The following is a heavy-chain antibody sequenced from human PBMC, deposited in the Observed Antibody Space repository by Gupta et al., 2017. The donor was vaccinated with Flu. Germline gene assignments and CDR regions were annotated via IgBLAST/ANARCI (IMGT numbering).Heavy chain of an antibody. CDR1: VCTFCSYG. CDR3: AKDGPWTASCPYYCYYMDV. J-gene: IGHJ6*03. D-gene: IGHD2-2*01. V-gene: IGHV3-30*18. CDR2: IASDGSHK. Sequence: QMQLVESGGGVVQFGTALRLSCAASVCTFCSYGLHWVRQAPGRGLEGVADIASDGSHKDYADSVRGRFTISRENSKNTLSLEMDSLRVEDTAVYYCAKDGPWTASCPYYCYYMDVWGKGTTVTVSS.